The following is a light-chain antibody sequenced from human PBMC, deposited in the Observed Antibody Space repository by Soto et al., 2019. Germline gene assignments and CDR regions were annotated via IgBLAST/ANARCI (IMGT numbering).Light chain of an antibody. J-gene: IGKJ1*01. CDR1: QSISSW. CDR3: QQSYSTPPT. V-gene: IGKV1-5*03. CDR2: KAS. Sequence: DIKMTQSPSTLSASVGDRVTINCRASQSISSWLAWYQQKPGKAPKLLIYKASSLESGVPSRFSGSGSGTDFTLTISSLQPEDFATYYCQQSYSTPPTFGQGTKVDIK.